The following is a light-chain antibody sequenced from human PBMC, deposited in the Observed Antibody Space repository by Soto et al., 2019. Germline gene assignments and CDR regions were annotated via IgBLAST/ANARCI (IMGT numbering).Light chain of an antibody. CDR3: QQYNSFVT. CDR1: QSINNW. V-gene: IGKV1-5*03. J-gene: IGKJ4*01. Sequence: DIQMTQSPSTLSASVGDRVTITCRASQSINNWLAWYQQKPGKAPNLLIYKASTLQSGVPSRFSGSGSGTEFTLTISSLQPDDFATYYCQQYNSFVTFGGGTKVEIK. CDR2: KAS.